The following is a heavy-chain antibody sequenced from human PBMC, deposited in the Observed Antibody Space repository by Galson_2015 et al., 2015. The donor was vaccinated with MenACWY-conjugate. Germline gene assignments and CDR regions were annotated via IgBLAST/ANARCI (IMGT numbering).Heavy chain of an antibody. CDR3: ARVEVTMIVVVIDY. D-gene: IGHD3-22*01. CDR1: GGSISSSSYY. V-gene: IGHV4-39*07. J-gene: IGHJ4*02. Sequence: ETLSLTCTVSGGSISSSSYYWGWIRQPPGKGLEWIGSIYYSGSTYYNPSLKSRVTISVDTSKNQFSLKLSSVTAADTAVYYCARVEVTMIVVVIDYWGQGTLVTVSS. CDR2: IYYSGST.